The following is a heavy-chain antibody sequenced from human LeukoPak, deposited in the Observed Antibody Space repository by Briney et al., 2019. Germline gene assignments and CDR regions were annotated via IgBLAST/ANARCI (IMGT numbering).Heavy chain of an antibody. J-gene: IGHJ4*02. CDR1: GFTFSSYG. Sequence: GGSLRLSCAASGFTFSSYGMHWVRQAPGKGLEWVSAISGSGGSTYYADSVKGRFTISRDNSKNTLYLQMNSLRAEDTAVYYCAKDAYIAEFGYWGQGTLVTVSS. D-gene: IGHD2-15*01. CDR2: ISGSGGST. V-gene: IGHV3-23*01. CDR3: AKDAYIAEFGY.